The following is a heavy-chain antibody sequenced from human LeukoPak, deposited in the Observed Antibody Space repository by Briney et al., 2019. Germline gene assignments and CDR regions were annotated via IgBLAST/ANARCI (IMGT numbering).Heavy chain of an antibody. V-gene: IGHV3-64D*06. J-gene: IGHJ4*02. CDR2: ISSNGGST. Sequence: GGSLRLSCSASGFTFSSYAMHWVRQAPGKGLEYVSAISSNGGSTYYADSVKCRFTISRDNSKNTLYLQMSSLRAEDTAVYYCVKDRDYYGSGSHYFDYWGQGTLVTVSS. D-gene: IGHD3-10*01. CDR1: GFTFSSYA. CDR3: VKDRDYYGSGSHYFDY.